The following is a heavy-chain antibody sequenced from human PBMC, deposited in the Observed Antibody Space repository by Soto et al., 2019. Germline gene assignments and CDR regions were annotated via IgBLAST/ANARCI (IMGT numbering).Heavy chain of an antibody. V-gene: IGHV3-11*01. CDR2: ISSGSTNI. CDR3: ARDRNAAGSDY. D-gene: IGHD1-1*01. Sequence: QVQLVESGGGLVKPGGSLRLSCAASGFTFSDFYMSWIRQAPGKGLEWISYISSGSTNIFYADSVKGRFTVSRDNAKNSVSLQLDSLRAGETAVYSCARDRNAAGSDYWGQGTLVTVSS. J-gene: IGHJ4*02. CDR1: GFTFSDFY.